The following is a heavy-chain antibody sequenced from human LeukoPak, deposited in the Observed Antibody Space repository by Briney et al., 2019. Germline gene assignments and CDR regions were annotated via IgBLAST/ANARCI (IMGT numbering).Heavy chain of an antibody. CDR3: ARDWSSGILVNWFDP. Sequence: GASVKVSCKASGYTFTSYYMHWVRQAPGQGLEWMGIINPSGGSTSYAQKFQGRVTMTRDTSTSTVYMELSSLRSEDTAVYYCARDWSSGILVNWFDPWGQGTLVTVPS. CDR2: INPSGGST. V-gene: IGHV1-46*01. J-gene: IGHJ5*02. CDR1: GYTFTSYY. D-gene: IGHD6-19*01.